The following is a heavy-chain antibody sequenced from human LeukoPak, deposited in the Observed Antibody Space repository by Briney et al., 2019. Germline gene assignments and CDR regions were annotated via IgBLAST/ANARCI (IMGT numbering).Heavy chain of an antibody. CDR3: TRNKVDTAMVWELYYYMDV. CDR1: GFTFSDYY. J-gene: IGHJ6*03. Sequence: GGSLRLSCAASGFTFSDYYMSWIRQAPGKGLEWVSYISSSGSTIYYADSVKGRLTISRDNAKNSLYLQMNSLRAEDTAVYYCTRNKVDTAMVWELYYYMDVWGKGTTVTVSS. D-gene: IGHD5-18*01. CDR2: ISSSGSTI. V-gene: IGHV3-11*04.